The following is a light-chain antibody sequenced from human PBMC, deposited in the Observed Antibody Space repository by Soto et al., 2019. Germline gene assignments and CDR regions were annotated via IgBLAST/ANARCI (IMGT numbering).Light chain of an antibody. CDR1: PSVNSK. CDR3: VQYNIWWP. V-gene: IGKV3-15*01. J-gene: IGKJ1*01. Sequence: RLSPGTRPLSKGDRATLSCRASPSVNSKLAWYQQKPCRAPRLLIYGASTRATGVPARFTGSGSGTEFTLTVSSLQFDDSAVYYCVQYNIWWPFGQGTK. CDR2: GAS.